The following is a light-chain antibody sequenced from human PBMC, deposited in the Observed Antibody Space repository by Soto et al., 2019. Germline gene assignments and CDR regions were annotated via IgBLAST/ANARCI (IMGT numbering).Light chain of an antibody. CDR2: SVT. Sequence: LTQPRSVSGSPGQSVTISCSGTNSDVGGYNSVAWYQQKPGEAPKLLLYSVTKRPSGVPDRFSGSKSGNMASLIISGLQAEDEADYYCCSYARSSTNYVFGNGTKVTVX. V-gene: IGLV2-11*01. CDR1: NSDVGGYNS. CDR3: CSYARSSTNYV. J-gene: IGLJ1*01.